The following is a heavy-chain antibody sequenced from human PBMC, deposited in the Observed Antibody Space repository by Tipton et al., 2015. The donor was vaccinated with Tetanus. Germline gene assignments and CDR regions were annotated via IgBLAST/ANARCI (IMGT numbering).Heavy chain of an antibody. J-gene: IGHJ2*01. CDR2: TWYDESLT. CDR1: GFTFSNYA. D-gene: IGHD5-24*01. V-gene: IGHV3-33*08. Sequence: RSLRLSCAASGFTFSNYAMIWVRQAPGKGLEWVAVTWYDESLTYYKDYLKGRFTISRDNSNHMVSLQMNSLRAEDSAMYYCVRDGYNFGPHWNFDLWGRGTLVTVSS. CDR3: VRDGYNFGPHWNFDL.